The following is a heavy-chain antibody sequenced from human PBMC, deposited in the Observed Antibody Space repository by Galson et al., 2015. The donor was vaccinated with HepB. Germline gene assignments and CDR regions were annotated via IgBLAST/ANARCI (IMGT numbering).Heavy chain of an antibody. CDR2: IIPLLRKT. D-gene: IGHD2/OR15-2a*01. J-gene: IGHJ4*02. V-gene: IGHV1-69*02. CDR1: GGNLDTLT. Sequence: SVKVSCKASGGNLDTLTISWVRQVPGQGLQWMGRIIPLLRKTKYGQTFHGRVTITTDKSTNTVYMELRSLRYEDAAVYYCAISPLVKKDIDPTFDGPRGSRGPYFDSWGQGTLLTVSS. CDR3: AISPLVKKDIDPTFDGPRGSRGPYFDS.